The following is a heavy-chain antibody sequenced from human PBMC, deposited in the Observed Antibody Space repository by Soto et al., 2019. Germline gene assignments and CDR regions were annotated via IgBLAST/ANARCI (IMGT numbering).Heavy chain of an antibody. CDR3: ARGRTRAPDY. CDR2: ISTYNGNP. CDR1: GYIFTSQG. D-gene: IGHD1-7*01. Sequence: QIQLVQSGAEVKKPGASVKVSCKASGYIFTSQGISWVRQAPGQGLEWMGWISTYNGNPNYAQKLQGRVTMTTNTSTTTAFLELRSLTSDDTAVYYCARGRTRAPDYWGQGSPVIVSS. V-gene: IGHV1-18*01. J-gene: IGHJ4*02.